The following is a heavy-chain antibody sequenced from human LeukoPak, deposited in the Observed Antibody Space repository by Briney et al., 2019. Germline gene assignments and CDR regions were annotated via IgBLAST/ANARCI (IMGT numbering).Heavy chain of an antibody. J-gene: IGHJ5*02. CDR3: ARDLPPVTYSNWFDP. D-gene: IGHD3-16*01. V-gene: IGHV3-7*01. CDR1: GFTFSSYW. Sequence: PGGSLRLSCAASGFTFSSYWMSWVRQAPGKGLEWVANIKQDGSEKYYVDSVKGRFTISRDNAKNSLYLQMNSLRAEDTAVYYCARDLPPVTYSNWFDPWGQGTLVTVSS. CDR2: IKQDGSEK.